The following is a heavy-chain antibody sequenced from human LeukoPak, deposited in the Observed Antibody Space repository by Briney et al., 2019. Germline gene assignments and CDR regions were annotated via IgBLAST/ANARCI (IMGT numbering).Heavy chain of an antibody. CDR1: GFTFSSYG. CDR2: ISNDGSEK. CDR3: ARPHTGFDS. Sequence: GGSLRLSCAASGFTFSSYGMHWVRQAPGKGLEWVAIISNDGSEKFHADSVKGRFTITRDNAKNTLYLQINSLRVEGTAVYYCARPHTGFDSWGQGTLVTVSS. V-gene: IGHV3-30*03. J-gene: IGHJ4*02.